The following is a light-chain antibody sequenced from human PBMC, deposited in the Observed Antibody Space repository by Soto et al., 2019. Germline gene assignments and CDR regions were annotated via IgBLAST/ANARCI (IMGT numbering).Light chain of an antibody. V-gene: IGKV3-11*01. CDR1: QSVGTY. CDR3: QQRRAWPRV. CDR2: DAS. J-gene: IGKJ4*01. Sequence: EIVLTQSPATLSLSPGERATLSCRASQSVGTYLVWYQQKPGQAPRLLIYDASKRAIGIPDRFSGSGSGTAFTPTSSSREPGEAAGYYCQQRRAWPRVFGGGTRMEI.